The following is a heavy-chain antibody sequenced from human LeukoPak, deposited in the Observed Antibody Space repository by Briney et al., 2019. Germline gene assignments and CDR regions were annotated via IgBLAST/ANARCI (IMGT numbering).Heavy chain of an antibody. CDR1: GFIFADYA. D-gene: IGHD7-27*01. V-gene: IGHV3-49*04. Sequence: RSLRLSCKASGFIFADYAISWVRQAPGKGLEWLGFIKSNTYGETTEYAASVKGRFTISRDDSNSIAYLQMNNLKIEDTAVYYCTRTGGWGQGTLVTVSS. CDR2: IKSNTYGETT. J-gene: IGHJ4*02. CDR3: TRTGG.